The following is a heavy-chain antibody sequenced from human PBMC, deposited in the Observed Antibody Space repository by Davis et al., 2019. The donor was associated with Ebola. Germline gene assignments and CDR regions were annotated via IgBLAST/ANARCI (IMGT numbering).Heavy chain of an antibody. CDR2: ISDSGSSA. CDR3: VPGTWI. J-gene: IGHJ4*02. D-gene: IGHD5-18*01. Sequence: GESLKISCAASGFTFNEYEMNWLRHAPGKGLEWISYISDSGSSAYYRESVKGRFTISRDNAKNSLYLQMNTLRVEDTAVYYCVPGTWIRGQGTLVTDSS. CDR1: GFTFNEYE. V-gene: IGHV3-48*03.